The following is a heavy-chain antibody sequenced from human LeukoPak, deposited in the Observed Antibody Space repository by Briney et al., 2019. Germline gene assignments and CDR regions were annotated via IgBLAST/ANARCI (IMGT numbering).Heavy chain of an antibody. CDR1: GGTFSSYA. CDR3: ARVAQLWLRVWEYYFDY. J-gene: IGHJ4*02. Sequence: SVKVSCKASGGTFSSYAISWVRQAPGQGLEWMGGIIPIFGTANYAQKYQGRVTITADESTSTAYMELSSLRSEDTAVYYCARVAQLWLRVWEYYFDYWGQGTLVTVSS. CDR2: IIPIFGTA. D-gene: IGHD5-18*01. V-gene: IGHV1-69*13.